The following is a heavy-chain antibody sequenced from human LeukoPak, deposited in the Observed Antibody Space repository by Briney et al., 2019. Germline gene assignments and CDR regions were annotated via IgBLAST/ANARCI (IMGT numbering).Heavy chain of an antibody. CDR2: INHSGGT. CDR3: ASWGWFGEVDGFDI. Sequence: PSETLSLTCAVYGGSFSDYYWNWIRQPPGKGLEWIGEINHSGGTKYNPSLKSRVTLSLDKSKNQFSLKLSSVTAADTAVYYCASWGWFGEVDGFDIWGQGTMVTVSS. CDR1: GGSFSDYY. J-gene: IGHJ3*02. V-gene: IGHV4-34*01. D-gene: IGHD3-10*01.